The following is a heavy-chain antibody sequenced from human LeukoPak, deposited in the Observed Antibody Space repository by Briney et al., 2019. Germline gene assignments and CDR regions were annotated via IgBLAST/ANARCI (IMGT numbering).Heavy chain of an antibody. CDR2: IYYSGST. V-gene: IGHV4-30-4*08. J-gene: IGHJ4*02. Sequence: QTLSLTCTVSGGSISSGDYYWSWIRQPPGKGLEWIGYIYYSGSTYYNPSLKSRVTISVDASKNQFSLKLSSVTAADTAVYYCARTRAYYDFWSGYFFDYWGQGTLVTVSS. D-gene: IGHD3-3*01. CDR1: GGSISSGDYY. CDR3: ARTRAYYDFWSGYFFDY.